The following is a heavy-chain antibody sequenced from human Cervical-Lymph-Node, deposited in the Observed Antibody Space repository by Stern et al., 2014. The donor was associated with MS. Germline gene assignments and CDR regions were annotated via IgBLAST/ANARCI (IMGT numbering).Heavy chain of an antibody. J-gene: IGHJ4*02. Sequence: VQLVQSGAEVKKPGASEKVSCKASGYTFTHHGISWVRQAPGQGLEWVGWISAYNGNTNYAQKLQGRVTMTTETSTYTAYMDLRSLRSDDTAVYYCARDDGYIPDYWGQGTLVTVSS. CDR1: GYTFTHHG. D-gene: IGHD5-24*01. CDR3: ARDDGYIPDY. CDR2: ISAYNGNT. V-gene: IGHV1-18*04.